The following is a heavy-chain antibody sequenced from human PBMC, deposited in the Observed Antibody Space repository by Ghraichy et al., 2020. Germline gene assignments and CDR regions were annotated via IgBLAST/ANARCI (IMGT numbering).Heavy chain of an antibody. J-gene: IGHJ4*02. Sequence: GGSLRLSCAASGFTFSSYAMSWVRQAPGKGLEWVSSISGSDGSTYYAGSVKGRFTISRDNSKNTLYLQMNSLRAEDTAVYYCAKGGGGGCYTRIDSWGQGTLVTASS. V-gene: IGHV3-23*01. CDR2: ISGSDGST. CDR3: AKGGGGGCYTRIDS. D-gene: IGHD2-21*01. CDR1: GFTFSSYA.